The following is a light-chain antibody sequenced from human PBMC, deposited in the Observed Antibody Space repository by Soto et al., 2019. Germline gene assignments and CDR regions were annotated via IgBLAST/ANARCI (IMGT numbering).Light chain of an antibody. V-gene: IGKV3-15*01. J-gene: IGKJ5*01. Sequence: EIVMTQSPATLSVSPGERVTLSCRASQDIRSHLAWYQQKPGQAQSLLXYGASTRATGVPDRFSGTVSGTEFTLTISSLKSEDYAFYYGQQYKSWPPITFGQGTRLEIK. CDR2: GAS. CDR1: QDIRSH. CDR3: QQYKSWPPIT.